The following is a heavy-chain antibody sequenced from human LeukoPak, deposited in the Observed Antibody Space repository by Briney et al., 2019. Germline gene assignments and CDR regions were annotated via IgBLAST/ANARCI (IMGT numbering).Heavy chain of an antibody. CDR2: IYYSGST. CDR3: ARGAAATFDP. J-gene: IGHJ5*02. D-gene: IGHD2-15*01. CDR1: SASISSSPYY. V-gene: IGHV4-39*07. Sequence: SETLSLTCTVSSASISSSPYYWGWIRQPPGKGLEWIGSIYYSGSTYYNPSLKSRVTISVDTSKNQFSLKLSSVTAADTAVYYCARGAAATFDPWGQGTLVTVSS.